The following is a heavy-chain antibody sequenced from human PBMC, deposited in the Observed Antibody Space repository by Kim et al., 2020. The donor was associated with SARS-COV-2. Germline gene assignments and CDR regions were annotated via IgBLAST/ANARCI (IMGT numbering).Heavy chain of an antibody. D-gene: IGHD3-10*01. J-gene: IGHJ4*02. CDR2: SN. Sequence: SNGYAASVKGRFTTSRDNAKNTLYLQMNSLRLEDTAVYYCARGYGSGTNYWGQGTLVTVST. V-gene: IGHV3-74*01. CDR3: ARGYGSGTNY.